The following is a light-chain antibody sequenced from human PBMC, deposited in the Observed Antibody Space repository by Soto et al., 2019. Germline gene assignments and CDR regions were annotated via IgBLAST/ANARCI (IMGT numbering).Light chain of an antibody. Sequence: EIVLTQSPATLSLSPGERATLSCRASQSVSPYLAWFQQKPGQAPRLLIYDASNRATGIPARFSGSGSGTDFTLTISSLEPEDFAVYYCQQRINWPWTFGQGTKVEIK. CDR1: QSVSPY. CDR2: DAS. J-gene: IGKJ1*01. CDR3: QQRINWPWT. V-gene: IGKV3-11*01.